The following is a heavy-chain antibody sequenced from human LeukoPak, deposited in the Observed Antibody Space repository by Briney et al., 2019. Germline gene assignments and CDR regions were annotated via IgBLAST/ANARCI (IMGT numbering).Heavy chain of an antibody. CDR3: ARETDVEYDILTGEGAFGY. CDR2: ISSSGSTI. J-gene: IGHJ4*02. D-gene: IGHD3-9*01. CDR1: GFTFSDYY. V-gene: IGHV3-11*01. Sequence: GGSLRLSCAASGFTFSDYYMSWIRQAPGKGLEWVSYISSSGSTIYYADSVKGRFTISRDNAKNSLYLQMNSLRAEDTAVYYCARETDVEYDILTGEGAFGYWGQGTLVTVSS.